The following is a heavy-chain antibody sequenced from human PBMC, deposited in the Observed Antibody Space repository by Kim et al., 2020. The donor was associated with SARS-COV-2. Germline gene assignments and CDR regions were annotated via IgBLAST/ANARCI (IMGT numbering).Heavy chain of an antibody. CDR3: ARTIIAAVAVHFDY. V-gene: IGHV3-7*03. Sequence: GGSLRLSCAASGFTFSSYWMSWVRQAPGKGLEWVANIKQDGSEKYYVDSVKGRFTISRDNAKNSLYLQMNSLRAEDTAVYYCARTIIAAVAVHFDYWGQGTLVTVSS. J-gene: IGHJ4*02. D-gene: IGHD6-19*01. CDR2: IKQDGSEK. CDR1: GFTFSSYW.